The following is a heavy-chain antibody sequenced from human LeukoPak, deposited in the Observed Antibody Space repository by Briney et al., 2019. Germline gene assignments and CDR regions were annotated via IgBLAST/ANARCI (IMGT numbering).Heavy chain of an antibody. V-gene: IGHV4-34*01. CDR3: ARGYCSGGSCYSYYYYNYMDV. Sequence: PSETLSLTCAVYGVSFSGYYWSWIRQPPGKGLEWIGEINHSGSTNYNPSLKSRVTISVDTSKNQFSLKLSSVTAADTAVYYCARGYCSGGSCYSYYYYNYMDVWGKGTTVTISS. D-gene: IGHD2-15*01. CDR2: INHSGST. J-gene: IGHJ6*03. CDR1: GVSFSGYY.